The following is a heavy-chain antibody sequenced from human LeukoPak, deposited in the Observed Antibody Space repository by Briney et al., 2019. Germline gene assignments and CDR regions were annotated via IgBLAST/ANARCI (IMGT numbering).Heavy chain of an antibody. CDR1: GGSISSHY. V-gene: IGHV4-59*08. J-gene: IGHJ4*02. Sequence: ASETLSLTCTVSGGSISSHYWSWIRQPPGKGLEWIGYIYYSGSTNYNPSLKSRLTISIDTSKNQFSLKLSSVTAADTAVYYCARHSGAGTGFVYWGQGTLVTVSS. CDR2: IYYSGST. D-gene: IGHD6-19*01. CDR3: ARHSGAGTGFVY.